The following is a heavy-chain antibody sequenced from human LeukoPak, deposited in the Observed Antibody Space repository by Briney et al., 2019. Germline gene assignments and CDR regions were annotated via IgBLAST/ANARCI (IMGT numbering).Heavy chain of an antibody. CDR1: GFPYSRSW. V-gene: IGHV3-7*01. D-gene: IGHD5-24*01. CDR2: INPDGTEK. Sequence: PGGSLRLFCAASGFPYSRSWMNWVRQAPGKGLEWVANINPDGTEKRFVDSVRGRFTMSRDNAQNLLYLQMNSLRVEDTATFFCAAWTDRGYNYWGQGTVVTVSS. J-gene: IGHJ4*02. CDR3: AAWTDRGYNY.